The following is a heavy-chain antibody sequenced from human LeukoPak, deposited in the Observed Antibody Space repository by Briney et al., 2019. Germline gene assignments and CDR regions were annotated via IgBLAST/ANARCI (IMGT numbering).Heavy chain of an antibody. CDR3: GRWGYFDSGNYFVVDY. CDR1: GDSIRSYH. Sequence: PSETLSLTCIVSGDSIRSYHWNWIRQAPGKALEWIGHIHNNGDIAYNFSLKSRVTISMDTSKNQFSLKLSSVTAADTAVYYCGRWGYFDSGNYFVVDYWGQGTVVTVSS. V-gene: IGHV4-59*01. CDR2: IHNNGDI. D-gene: IGHD3-22*01. J-gene: IGHJ4*02.